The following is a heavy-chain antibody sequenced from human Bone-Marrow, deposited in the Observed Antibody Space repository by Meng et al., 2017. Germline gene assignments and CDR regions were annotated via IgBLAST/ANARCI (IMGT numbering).Heavy chain of an antibody. CDR3: ARGPTVNDLDY. J-gene: IGHJ4*02. CDR2: IWYDGSNK. Sequence: GESLKISCAASGFTFSSYGMHWVRQAPGKGLEWVAVIWYDGSNKYYADSVKGRFTFSRDNSKNTLYLQMNSLRAEDTAVYYCARGPTVNDLDYWGQGTLVTVSS. V-gene: IGHV3-33*01. D-gene: IGHD4-17*01. CDR1: GFTFSSYG.